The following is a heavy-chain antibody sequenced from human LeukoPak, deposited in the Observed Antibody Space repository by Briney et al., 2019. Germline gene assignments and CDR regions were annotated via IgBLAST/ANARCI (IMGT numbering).Heavy chain of an antibody. CDR3: ARDCPNYDSSGYYFDY. CDR2: IIPILGIA. D-gene: IGHD3-22*01. CDR1: GGTFSSYT. Sequence: SVKLSCKVSGGTFSSYTISWVRQAPGQGLEWMGRIIPILGIANYAQKFKGRVTITADKSTSTAYMELSSLRSEDTAVYYCARDCPNYDSSGYYFDYWGQGTLVTVSS. J-gene: IGHJ4*02. V-gene: IGHV1-69*04.